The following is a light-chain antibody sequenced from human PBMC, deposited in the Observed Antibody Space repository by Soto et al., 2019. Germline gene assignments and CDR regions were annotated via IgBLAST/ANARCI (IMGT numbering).Light chain of an antibody. Sequence: EIVLTQSPATLSLSPGERATLSCWASESVGSYLAWYQQKPGQAPRLLLYDASNRATGIPARFSGSGSGTDFTLTISSLEPEDFAVYYCQQYNNWPPWTFGQGTKVEIK. CDR2: DAS. CDR3: QQYNNWPPWT. J-gene: IGKJ1*01. V-gene: IGKV3-11*01. CDR1: ESVGSY.